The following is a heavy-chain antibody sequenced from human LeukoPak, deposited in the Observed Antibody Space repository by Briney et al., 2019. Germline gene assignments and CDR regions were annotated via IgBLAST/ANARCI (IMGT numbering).Heavy chain of an antibody. CDR2: IRYDGSNK. D-gene: IGHD6-13*01. CDR1: GFTLSSYG. Sequence: GGSLRLSCAASGFTLSSYGMHWVRQAPGKGLEWVAFIRYDGSNKYYADSVKGRFTISRDNSKNTLYLQMNSLRAEDTAVYYCAKDRSGYSSSWYPFDYWGQGTLVTVSS. CDR3: AKDRSGYSSSWYPFDY. V-gene: IGHV3-30*02. J-gene: IGHJ4*02.